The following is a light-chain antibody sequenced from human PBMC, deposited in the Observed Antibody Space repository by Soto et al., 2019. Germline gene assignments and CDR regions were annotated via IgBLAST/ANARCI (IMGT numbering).Light chain of an antibody. J-gene: IGKJ1*01. CDR3: QVYGISPWT. V-gene: IGKV1-5*03. Sequence: DIQMTQSPSTLSASVGDGVTITCRASQIIGSWLAWYQQKPGKAPKLLIYKATNLQSGVPSRFSGSGSGTDFSLTISSLQPEDSALYYCQVYGISPWTFGQGTKLEI. CDR1: QIIGSW. CDR2: KAT.